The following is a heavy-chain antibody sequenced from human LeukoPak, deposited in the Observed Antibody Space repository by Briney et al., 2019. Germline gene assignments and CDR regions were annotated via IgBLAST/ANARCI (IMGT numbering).Heavy chain of an antibody. CDR3: ARVSGYYRDY. V-gene: IGHV3-48*03. Sequence: GGSLTLSCSASGFTFSRREMAWVRQAPGKGLEWVSYLSYNAKTVLHADSVKGRFTISRDNAKNSLYLQMDSLRVEDTALYYCARVSGYYRDYWGQGTLVTVSS. CDR2: LSYNAKTV. CDR1: GFTFSRRE. J-gene: IGHJ4*02. D-gene: IGHD2/OR15-2a*01.